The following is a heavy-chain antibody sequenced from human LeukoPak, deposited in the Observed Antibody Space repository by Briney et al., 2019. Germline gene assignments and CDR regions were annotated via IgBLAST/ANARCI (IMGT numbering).Heavy chain of an antibody. CDR1: GGSFSGYY. D-gene: IGHD3-10*01. Sequence: PSETLSLTCAVYGGSFSGYYWSWIRQPPGKGLEWIGEINHSGSTNYNPSLKSRVTISADTSKNQFSLKLSSVTAADTAVYYCARDPSGSGSVFDYWGQGTLVTVSS. J-gene: IGHJ4*02. V-gene: IGHV4-34*01. CDR3: ARDPSGSGSVFDY. CDR2: INHSGST.